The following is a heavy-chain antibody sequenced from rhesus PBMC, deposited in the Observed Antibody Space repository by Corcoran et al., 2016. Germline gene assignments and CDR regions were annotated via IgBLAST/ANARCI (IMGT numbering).Heavy chain of an antibody. D-gene: IGHD3-9*01. J-gene: IGHJ4*01. Sequence: QVQLQESGPGLVKPSETLSLTCAVSGGSISSSNWWSWIRQPPGKGLEWIGYISGSSGSTYYNPSLKSRITISTDTSKHQFSLKLSSVTAADTAVYYCARASYEDDYGYYYTDFDYWGQGVLVTVSS. CDR1: GGSISSSNW. CDR2: ISGSSGST. V-gene: IGHV4-65*01. CDR3: ARASYEDDYGYYYTDFDY.